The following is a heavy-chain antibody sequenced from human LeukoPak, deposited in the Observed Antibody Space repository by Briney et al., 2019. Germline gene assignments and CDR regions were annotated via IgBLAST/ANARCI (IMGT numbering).Heavy chain of an antibody. CDR1: GYTFTSYD. CDR3: ARAGPSGRLRWLQLVVPFDP. V-gene: IGHV1-8*01. D-gene: IGHD5-24*01. J-gene: IGHJ5*02. Sequence: EASVKVSCKASGYTFTSYDINWVRQATGQGLEWMGWMNPNSGNTGYAQKFQGRVTMTRNTSISTAYMELSSLRSEDTAVYYCARAGPSGRLRWLQLVVPFDPWGQGTLVTVSS. CDR2: MNPNSGNT.